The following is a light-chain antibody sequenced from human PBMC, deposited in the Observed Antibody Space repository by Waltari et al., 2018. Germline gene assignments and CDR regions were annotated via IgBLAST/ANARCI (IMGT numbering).Light chain of an antibody. CDR1: SNAVGGFGY. J-gene: IGLJ2*01. Sequence: QSALTQPPSASGSPGQSVTISCPGSSNAVGGFGYFSWYQQQPGKAPKLIIHEVNKRPSGVPDRFSGSKSGNSAYLTVSGLQADDEGDYHCSSYGGSSTLVFGGGTKLTVL. CDR3: SSYGGSSTLV. V-gene: IGLV2-8*01. CDR2: EVN.